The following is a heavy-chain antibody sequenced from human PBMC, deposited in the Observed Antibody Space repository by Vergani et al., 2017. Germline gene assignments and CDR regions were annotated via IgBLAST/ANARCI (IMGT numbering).Heavy chain of an antibody. V-gene: IGHV3-15*07. J-gene: IGHJ6*02. CDR1: GFSFRNAW. CDR3: NTDPRDGGDGSCYGVRDHRYYGMDV. CDR2: IKSTFDRGTT. Sequence: EVQLVESGGGIVKPGGSLRLSCVASGFSFRNAWMNWVRRTPGKGLEWVGRIKSTFDRGTTDYAAAVKGRVTISRDDSKNTLFLQMNGLKTEDIGVYYCNTDPRDGGDGSCYGVRDHRYYGMDVWGQGTTVTVSS. D-gene: IGHD2-21*01.